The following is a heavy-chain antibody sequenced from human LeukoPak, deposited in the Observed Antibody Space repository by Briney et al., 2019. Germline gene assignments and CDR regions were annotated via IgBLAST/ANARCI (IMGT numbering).Heavy chain of an antibody. Sequence: SETLSLTCTVSGGSISGYYWSWIRLPAGKGLEWIGRIYSSGSTNYHPSLQSRVTMSVDTSKNQFSLKLSSVTAADTAMYYCARGSSGSLPFDYWGQGTLVTASS. D-gene: IGHD3-22*01. V-gene: IGHV4-4*07. J-gene: IGHJ4*02. CDR1: GGSISGYY. CDR3: ARGSSGSLPFDY. CDR2: IYSSGST.